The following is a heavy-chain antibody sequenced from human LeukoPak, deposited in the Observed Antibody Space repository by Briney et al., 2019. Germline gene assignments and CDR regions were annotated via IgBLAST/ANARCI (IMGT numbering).Heavy chain of an antibody. CDR1: GGSFSGYY. D-gene: IGHD1-1*01. V-gene: IGHV4-34*01. CDR2: INHSGST. CDR3: ARGNWKYFIGYFEY. Sequence: SETLSLTCAVYGGSFSGYYWSWIRQPPGKGLEWIGEINHSGSTNYNPSLKSRVAISVDTSKNQFSLKLTSVTAADTAVYYCARGNWKYFIGYFEYWGQGTLVTVSS. J-gene: IGHJ4*02.